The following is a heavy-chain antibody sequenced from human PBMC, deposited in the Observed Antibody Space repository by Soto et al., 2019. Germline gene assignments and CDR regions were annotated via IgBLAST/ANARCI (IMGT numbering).Heavy chain of an antibody. J-gene: IGHJ4*02. CDR1: GYTFTSYA. CDR3: ARVIVWFGELLSPSYFDY. CDR2: INAGNGNT. V-gene: IGHV1-3*01. D-gene: IGHD3-10*01. Sequence: QVQLVQSGAEVKKPGASVKVSCKASGYTFTSYAMHWVRQAPGQRLEWMGWINAGNGNTKYSQKFQGRVTITRDTSASTAYMELRSLRSEDTAVYYCARVIVWFGELLSPSYFDYWGQGTLVTVSS.